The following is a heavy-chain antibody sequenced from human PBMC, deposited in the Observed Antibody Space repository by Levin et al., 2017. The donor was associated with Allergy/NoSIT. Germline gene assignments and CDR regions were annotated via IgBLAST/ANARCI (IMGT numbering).Heavy chain of an antibody. D-gene: IGHD3-16*01. J-gene: IGHJ4*02. CDR2: ITPDGSHK. Sequence: LSLTCAASDFIFSTYGMQWVRQAPGKGLDWVAIITPDGSHKYYADSVKGRFIISRDNSKSTLYLQMNTLRTEDTAVYYCAKGGDFDLWGQGTLVTVSS. CDR1: DFIFSTYG. CDR3: AKGGDFDL. V-gene: IGHV3-30*18.